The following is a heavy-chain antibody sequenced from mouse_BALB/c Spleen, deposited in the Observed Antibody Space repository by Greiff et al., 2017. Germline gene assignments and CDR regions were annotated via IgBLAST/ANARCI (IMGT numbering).Heavy chain of an antibody. J-gene: IGHJ1*01. D-gene: IGHD1-1*01. Sequence: EVKLVESGPGLVKPSQSLSLTCTVTGYSITSDYAWNWIRQFPGNKLEWMGYISYSGSTSYNPSLKSRISITRDTSKNQFFLQLNSVTTEDTATYYCARPYGSIYWYFDVWGAGTTVTVSS. CDR2: ISYSGST. CDR1: GYSITSDYA. V-gene: IGHV3-2*02. CDR3: ARPYGSIYWYFDV.